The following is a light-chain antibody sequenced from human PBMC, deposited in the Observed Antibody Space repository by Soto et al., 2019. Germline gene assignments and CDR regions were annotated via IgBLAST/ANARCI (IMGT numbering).Light chain of an antibody. CDR2: GAS. Sequence: EIVLTQSPGTLSFSPWDIATLSCWASQSLSSNYLACYQQYPGQAPRLLIFGASSRATGIPDRFSGSGSGTDFTLIISRLEPEDFAVYFCQQFGSSPPWTFGPGTKVDIK. CDR3: QQFGSSPPWT. J-gene: IGKJ1*01. CDR1: QSLSSNY. V-gene: IGKV3-20*01.